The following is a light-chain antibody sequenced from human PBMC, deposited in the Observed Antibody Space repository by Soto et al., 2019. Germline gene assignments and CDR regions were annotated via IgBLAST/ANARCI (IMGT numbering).Light chain of an antibody. J-gene: IGKJ1*01. V-gene: IGKV3-20*01. CDR2: GAS. CDR1: QSFSGTY. Sequence: EIVLTQSPGTLSLSPGESATLSCRASQSFSGTYLAWYQQRPGQAPRLLIYGASRRATGISDRFSGGGSGTDFTRTISRLKPEDFAVYYCQQYGSSPQTFGQGTKVEIK. CDR3: QQYGSSPQT.